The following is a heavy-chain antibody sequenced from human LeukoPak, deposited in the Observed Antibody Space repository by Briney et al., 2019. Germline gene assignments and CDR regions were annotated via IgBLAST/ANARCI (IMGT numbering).Heavy chain of an antibody. CDR1: GFTFSRYE. V-gene: IGHV3-48*03. CDR3: ARQQQQLWYD. Sequence: PGGSLRLSCAASGFTFSRYEMNWVRQAPGKGLEWVSYISSSAETTYYADSVKGRFTISRDNDKSSLYLQMYSLRAEDTAVYFCARQQQQLWYDWGQGTLVTVSS. J-gene: IGHJ4*02. D-gene: IGHD5-18*01. CDR2: ISSSAETT.